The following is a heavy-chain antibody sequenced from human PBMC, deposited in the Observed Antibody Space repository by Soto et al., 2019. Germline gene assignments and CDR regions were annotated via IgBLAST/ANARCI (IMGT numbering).Heavy chain of an antibody. J-gene: IGHJ6*02. V-gene: IGHV3-23*01. CDR3: AKDFLQAWGQDYYYGIDV. CDR1: GFMLSDYA. CDR2: ISGSGDNT. Sequence: EVQLLESGGGFVQPGESLRLSCAGSGFMLSDYAMTWVRQGPGKGLEWVSAISGSGDNTHYIDSVKRRFTISRDNSKNTLYMQMNRLRAEDTAVYYCAKDFLQAWGQDYYYGIDVWGQGTTVTVSS. D-gene: IGHD7-27*01.